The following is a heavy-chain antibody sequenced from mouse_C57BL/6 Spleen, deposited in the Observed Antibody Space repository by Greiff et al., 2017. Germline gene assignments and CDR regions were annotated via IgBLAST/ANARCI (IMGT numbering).Heavy chain of an antibody. CDR3: ARDGSLDY. CDR2: ISYDGSN. Sequence: DVKLVESGPGLVKPSQSLSLTCSVTGYSITSGYYWNWIRQFPGNKLEWMGYISYDGSNNYNPSLKNRISITRDTSKNQFFLKLNSVTTEDTATYYCARDGSLDYWGQGTTLTVSS. CDR1: GYSITSGYY. V-gene: IGHV3-6*01. D-gene: IGHD2-2*01. J-gene: IGHJ2*01.